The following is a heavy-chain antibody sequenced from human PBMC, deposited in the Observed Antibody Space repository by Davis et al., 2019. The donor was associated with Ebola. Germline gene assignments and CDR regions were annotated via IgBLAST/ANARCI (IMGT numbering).Heavy chain of an antibody. CDR3: ARDSWLTGTGSGFDP. Sequence: GGSLRLSCAASGFTFSSDSFNWVRQAPGKGLEWVSYISSSGITNYADSVKGRFTISRDNANKSVYLQMNSLRDGDTAVYYCARDSWLTGTGSGFDPWGQGTLVTVSS. CDR1: GFTFSSDS. V-gene: IGHV3-48*02. D-gene: IGHD1-7*01. J-gene: IGHJ5*02. CDR2: ISSSGIT.